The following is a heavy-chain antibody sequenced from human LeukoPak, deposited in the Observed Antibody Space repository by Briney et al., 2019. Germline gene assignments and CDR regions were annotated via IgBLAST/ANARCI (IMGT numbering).Heavy chain of an antibody. D-gene: IGHD2-2*02. Sequence: GGSLRLSCAASGFTFSSYAMHWVRQAPGKGLEWVAVISYDGSNKYYADSVKGRFTISRDNSKNTLYLQMNSLRAEDTAVYYCARGHCSSTSCYMLDYWGQGTLVTVSS. CDR1: GFTFSSYA. CDR2: ISYDGSNK. CDR3: ARGHCSSTSCYMLDY. V-gene: IGHV3-30-3*01. J-gene: IGHJ4*02.